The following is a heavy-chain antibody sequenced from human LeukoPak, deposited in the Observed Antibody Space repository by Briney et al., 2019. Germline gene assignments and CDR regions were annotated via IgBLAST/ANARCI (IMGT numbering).Heavy chain of an antibody. J-gene: IGHJ3*02. V-gene: IGHV5-51*01. CDR3: ARVYSNYDDAFDI. Sequence: GESLKISRKGSGYSFTSYWIGWVRQMPGKGLEWMGIIYPGDSDTRYSPSFQGQVTISADKSISTAYLQWSSLKASDTAMYYCARVYSNYDDAFDIWGQGTMVTVSS. D-gene: IGHD4-11*01. CDR2: IYPGDSDT. CDR1: GYSFTSYW.